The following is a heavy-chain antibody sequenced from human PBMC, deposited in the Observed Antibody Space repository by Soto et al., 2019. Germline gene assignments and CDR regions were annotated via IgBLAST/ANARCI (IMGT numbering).Heavy chain of an antibody. V-gene: IGHV1-18*01. CDR1: GYTFSRYG. Sequence: QGQLVQSGPEVKKPGASVKVSCKASGYTFSRYGISWVRQAPGQGLEWMGWISGYNGDTKYAQKDQGRVTMTIDTSTYTAYMELRSLTSDATAIYYCAKNGQPPYYYYGMDVWGQGTTVTVSS. CDR3: AKNGQPPYYYYGMDV. CDR2: ISGYNGDT. D-gene: IGHD2-8*01. J-gene: IGHJ6*02.